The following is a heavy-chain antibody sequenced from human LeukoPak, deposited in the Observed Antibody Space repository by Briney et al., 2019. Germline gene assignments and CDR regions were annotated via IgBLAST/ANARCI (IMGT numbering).Heavy chain of an antibody. D-gene: IGHD3-16*01. CDR1: GFTFSNDW. J-gene: IGHJ4*02. CDR3: TTDAFGGYGDQDFDY. Sequence: AGALRLSCAASGFTFSNDWMSWVRQAPGKGLEWVGRIKSKTDGGTTDYAAPVKGRFSISRDDSKSTLYLQMNSLKTEDAAVYYCTTDAFGGYGDQDFDYWGQGTLVTVSS. CDR2: IKSKTDGGTT. V-gene: IGHV3-15*01.